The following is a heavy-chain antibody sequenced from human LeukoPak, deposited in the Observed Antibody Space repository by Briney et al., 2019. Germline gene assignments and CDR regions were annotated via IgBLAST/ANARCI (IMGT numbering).Heavy chain of an antibody. V-gene: IGHV4-59*08. CDR3: ARGARSFDY. CDR2: IYYIGFTSYT. J-gene: IGHJ4*02. Sequence: SQTLSLTCTVSGASISTYYWSWIRQPPGKGLEWIGYIYYIGFTSYTNYNPSLKSRVTMSVDMSKNQFSLKLSSLTAADTAVYYCARGARSFDYWGQGTLVTVSS. CDR1: GASISTYY.